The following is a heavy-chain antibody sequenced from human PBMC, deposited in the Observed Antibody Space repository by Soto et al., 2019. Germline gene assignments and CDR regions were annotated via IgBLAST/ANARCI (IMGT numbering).Heavy chain of an antibody. CDR3: ARHGRYREPEYYFDY. Sequence: TSETLSLTCTVSGGSMTSYFWSWIRQPPGKGLEWIGNIYYSGSTNYHHSLKSRATISLDTSKNQFSLKLSSVTAADTAVYYCARHGRYREPEYYFDYWGQGTLVTVSS. CDR1: GGSMTSYF. D-gene: IGHD1-26*01. J-gene: IGHJ4*02. V-gene: IGHV4-59*08. CDR2: IYYSGST.